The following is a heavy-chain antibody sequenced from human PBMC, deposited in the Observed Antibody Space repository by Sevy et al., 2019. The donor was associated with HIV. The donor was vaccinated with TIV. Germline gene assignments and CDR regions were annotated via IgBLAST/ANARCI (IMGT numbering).Heavy chain of an antibody. CDR2: IQYDGSNK. CDR3: VKEGGGEGGDH. J-gene: IGHJ4*02. Sequence: GESLKISCAASGSSFSSYGMHWVRQAPGKGLEWMSYIQYDGSNKDYADSVKGRFTISRDNSKNTLYLQMNSLRVEDTAVFYCVKEGGGEGGDHWGQGTLVTVSS. V-gene: IGHV3-30*02. D-gene: IGHD2-21*01. CDR1: GSSFSSYG.